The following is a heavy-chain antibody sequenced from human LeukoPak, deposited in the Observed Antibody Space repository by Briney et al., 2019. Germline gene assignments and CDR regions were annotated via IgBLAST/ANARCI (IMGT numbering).Heavy chain of an antibody. CDR1: GGTFSSYA. CDR2: IIPIFGAA. J-gene: IGHJ4*02. V-gene: IGHV1-69*01. D-gene: IGHD3-22*01. CDR3: ARSGYYYYFDY. Sequence: SVKVSCKASGGTFSSYAINWVRQAPGQGLEWMGGIIPIFGAANYAQKFQGRVTITADESTSTAYMELSSLRSEDTAVYYCARSGYYYYFDYWGQGTLVTVSS.